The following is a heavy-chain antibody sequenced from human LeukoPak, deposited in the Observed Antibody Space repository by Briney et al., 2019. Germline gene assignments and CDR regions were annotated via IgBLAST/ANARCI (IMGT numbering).Heavy chain of an antibody. CDR3: ASCEKSRYFDWLSYQYFQH. J-gene: IGHJ1*01. CDR1: GYTFTSYG. D-gene: IGHD3-9*01. Sequence: ASVKVSCKASGYTFTSYGISWVRQAPGQGLEWMGWISAYNGNTKYAQRLQGRVTMTTDTSTTTAYVELRSLRSDDTAVYYCASCEKSRYFDWLSYQYFQHWGQGTLVTVSS. CDR2: ISAYNGNT. V-gene: IGHV1-18*01.